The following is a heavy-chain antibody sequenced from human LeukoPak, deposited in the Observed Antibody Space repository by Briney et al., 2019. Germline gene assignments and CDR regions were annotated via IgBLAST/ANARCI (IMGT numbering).Heavy chain of an antibody. D-gene: IGHD3-22*01. V-gene: IGHV3-21*01. J-gene: IGHJ4*02. Sequence: GGSLRLSCAASGFTFSTYTMNWVRQAPGKGLEWVSSIDNSDRTMYYADSVKGRFTISRDNAKNSLYLQMNSLRAEDTAVYYCVRGDSRDYWGQGTLVTVFS. CDR1: GFTFSTYT. CDR2: IDNSDRTM. CDR3: VRGDSRDY.